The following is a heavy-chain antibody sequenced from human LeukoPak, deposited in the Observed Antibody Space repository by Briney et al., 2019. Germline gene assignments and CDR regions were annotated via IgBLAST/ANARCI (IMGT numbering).Heavy chain of an antibody. CDR3: ARVCSTSCYSGNAYYFDY. V-gene: IGHV4-59*08. CDR1: GGSISSYY. Sequence: SSETLSLTCTVSGGSISSYYWSWIRQPPGKGLVWIGYIYYSGSTYYNPSLKSRVTISVDTSKNQFSLKLGSVTAADTAVYYCARVCSTSCYSGNAYYFDYWGQGTLVTVSS. J-gene: IGHJ4*02. CDR2: IYYSGST. D-gene: IGHD2-2*01.